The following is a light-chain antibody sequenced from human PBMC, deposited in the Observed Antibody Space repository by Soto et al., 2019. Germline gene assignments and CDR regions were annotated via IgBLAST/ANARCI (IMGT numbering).Light chain of an antibody. J-gene: IGKJ1*01. V-gene: IGKV3-15*01. CDR1: QRVSTD. Sequence: EMVMTQSPATLAVSPGETATLSCRASQRVSTDLVWYQQKPGQATRLLIYGASTRATGIPARFSGSGSGTECTVTISKLQSEDFAVYYCQQGARGWTFGQGTKVEI. CDR3: QQGARGWT. CDR2: GAS.